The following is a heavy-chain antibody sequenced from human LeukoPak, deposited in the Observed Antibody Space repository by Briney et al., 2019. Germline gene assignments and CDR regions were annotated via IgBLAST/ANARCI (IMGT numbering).Heavy chain of an antibody. Sequence: SETLSLTCAVYGGSFSGYYWSWIRQPPGKGLEWIGEVNHSGSTNYNPSLKSRVTISVDTSKNQFSLKLSSVTAADTAVYYCARDGLLPTWAFDIWGQGTMVTVSS. CDR3: ARDGLLPTWAFDI. CDR1: GGSFSGYY. D-gene: IGHD3-22*01. CDR2: VNHSGST. J-gene: IGHJ3*02. V-gene: IGHV4-34*01.